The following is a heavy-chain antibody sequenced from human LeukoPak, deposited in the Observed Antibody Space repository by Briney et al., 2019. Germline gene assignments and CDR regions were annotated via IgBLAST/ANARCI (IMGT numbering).Heavy chain of an antibody. CDR3: ARVTYYYDSSGYYGAYYFDY. CDR1: GGSISSSNW. V-gene: IGHV4-4*02. Sequence: PSETLSLTCAVSGGSISSSNWWSWVRQPPGKGLEWIGEIYHSGSTNYNPSVKSRVTISVDKSKNQFSLKLSSVTAADTAVYYCARVTYYYDSSGYYGAYYFDYWGQGTLVTVSS. J-gene: IGHJ4*02. D-gene: IGHD3-22*01. CDR2: IYHSGST.